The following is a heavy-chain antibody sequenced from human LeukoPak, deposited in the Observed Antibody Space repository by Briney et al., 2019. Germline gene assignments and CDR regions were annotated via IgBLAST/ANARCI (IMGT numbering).Heavy chain of an antibody. D-gene: IGHD4-11*01. J-gene: IGHJ5*02. Sequence: QPGGSLRLSCAASGFTFSSYAMSWVRQAPGKGLEWVSAISGSGDSTYYADSVKGRFTISRDNSKSTLYLQMNSLRAEDTAIYYCAKDASNYLSNWFDPWGQGTLVTVSS. V-gene: IGHV3-23*01. CDR1: GFTFSSYA. CDR2: ISGSGDST. CDR3: AKDASNYLSNWFDP.